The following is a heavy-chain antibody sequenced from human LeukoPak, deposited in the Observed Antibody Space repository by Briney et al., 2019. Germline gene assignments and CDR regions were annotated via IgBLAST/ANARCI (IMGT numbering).Heavy chain of an antibody. J-gene: IGHJ6*03. V-gene: IGHV4-4*07. CDR2: IYISGST. CDR1: GGSLSSYY. Sequence: SETLSLTRTVSGGSLSSYYWSWIRQPAEKGLEWIGRIYISGSTNYKPSLKSRVTMSVDTSKNQFSLKLSSVAAADTAVYCCAREFPYSGSYYRRSYYYYIDLWGKGNTVTVSS. CDR3: AREFPYSGSYYRRSYYYYIDL. D-gene: IGHD1-26*01.